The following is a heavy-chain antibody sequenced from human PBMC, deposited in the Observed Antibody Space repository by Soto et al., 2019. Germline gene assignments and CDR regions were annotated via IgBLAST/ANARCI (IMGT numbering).Heavy chain of an antibody. CDR2: ISYGGGDK. J-gene: IGHJ6*02. V-gene: IGHV3-30-3*01. Sequence: QVPLVESGGGVVQPGRSLRLSCAASGFTFNSYAMHWVRQAPGKGLEWVAVISYGGGDKYYADSVKGRLTISRDNSKNTLYLQMNSLRADDTAVYYCARDRLFDSNTYYYNYGMDVWGQGTTVTVSS. D-gene: IGHD3-22*01. CDR3: ARDRLFDSNTYYYNYGMDV. CDR1: GFTFNSYA.